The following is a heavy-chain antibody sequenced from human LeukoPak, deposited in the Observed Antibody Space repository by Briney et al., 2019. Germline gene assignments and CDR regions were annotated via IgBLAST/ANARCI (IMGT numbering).Heavy chain of an antibody. CDR1: GYTFTDYY. J-gene: IGHJ5*02. V-gene: IGHV1-69*13. D-gene: IGHD2-15*01. CDR2: IIPIFGTA. Sequence: ASVKVSCKTSGYTFTDYYIHWVRQAPGQGLEWMGGIIPIFGTANYAQKFQGRVTITADESTSTAYMELSSLRSEDTAVYYCARDIYCSGGSCYWSWFDPWGQGTLVTVSS. CDR3: ARDIYCSGGSCYWSWFDP.